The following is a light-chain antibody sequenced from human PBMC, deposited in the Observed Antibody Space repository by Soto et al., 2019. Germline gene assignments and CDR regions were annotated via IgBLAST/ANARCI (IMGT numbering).Light chain of an antibody. Sequence: QSALTQPASVSGSPGQSITISCTGTSSDVGGYNYVSWYQQHPGKAPKFMIYDVSNRPSGVSNRFSGSKSGNTASLTISGLQAEDEADYYCSSYTTSSTRQIVFRTGTKLTVL. CDR1: SSDVGGYNY. CDR2: DVS. CDR3: SSYTTSSTRQIV. J-gene: IGLJ1*01. V-gene: IGLV2-14*01.